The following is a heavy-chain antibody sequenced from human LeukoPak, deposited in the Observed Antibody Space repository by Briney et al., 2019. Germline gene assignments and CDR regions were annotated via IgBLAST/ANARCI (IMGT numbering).Heavy chain of an antibody. CDR3: AKDFTPEVGYGMDV. CDR1: GFTFNSYA. J-gene: IGHJ6*02. CDR2: TSCSGGST. D-gene: IGHD1-26*01. V-gene: IGHV3-23*01. Sequence: GVSLRLSCAASGFTFNSYAMSWLPQAPGKGLEWVTATSCSGGSTYYADTVKGRFTISRDNPKTTLYLQMNSLRAEDTAVYYCAKDFTPEVGYGMDVWGQGTTVTVSS.